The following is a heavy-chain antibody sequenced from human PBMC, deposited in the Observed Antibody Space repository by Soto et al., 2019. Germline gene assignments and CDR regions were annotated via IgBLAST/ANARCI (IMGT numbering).Heavy chain of an antibody. D-gene: IGHD3-3*01. CDR2: ISGSGGST. V-gene: IGHV3-23*01. J-gene: IGHJ6*02. CDR3: AKVSYDPSFNYYYGMYV. CDR1: GFTFSSYA. Sequence: PGGSLRLSCAASGFTFSSYAMSWVRQAPGKGLEWVSAISGSGGSTYYADSVKGRFTISRDNSKNTLYLQMNSLRAEDTAVYYCAKVSYDPSFNYYYGMYVWGQGTTVTVSS.